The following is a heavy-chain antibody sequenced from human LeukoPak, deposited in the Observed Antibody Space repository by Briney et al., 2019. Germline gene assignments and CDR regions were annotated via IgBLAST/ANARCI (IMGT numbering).Heavy chain of an antibody. CDR1: GYTFTGYY. D-gene: IGHD6-13*01. J-gene: IGHJ5*02. CDR2: INPNSGRT. CDR3: ARTREYSSTWFFPPFDP. V-gene: IGHV1-2*02. Sequence: ASVKVSCKASGYTFTGYYMNWVRQAPGQGLEWMGWINPNSGRTNYAHNFQGRVTLTRDPSISTAYMELTGLTSNDTGVYYCARTREYSSTWFFPPFDPWGQGTLVTVSS.